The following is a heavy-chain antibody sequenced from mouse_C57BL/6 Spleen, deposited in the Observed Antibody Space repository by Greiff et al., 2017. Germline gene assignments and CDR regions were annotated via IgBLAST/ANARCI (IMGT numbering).Heavy chain of an antibody. CDR3: ARRGYSNYEDWYFDV. V-gene: IGHV1-42*01. CDR1: GYSFTGYY. J-gene: IGHJ1*03. D-gene: IGHD2-5*01. Sequence: VQPQQSGPELVKPGASVKISCKASGYSFTGYYMNWVKQSPEKSLEWIGEINPSTGGTTYNQKFKAKATLTVDKSSSTAYMQLKSLTSEDSAVYYCARRGYSNYEDWYFDVWGTGTTVTVSS. CDR2: INPSTGGT.